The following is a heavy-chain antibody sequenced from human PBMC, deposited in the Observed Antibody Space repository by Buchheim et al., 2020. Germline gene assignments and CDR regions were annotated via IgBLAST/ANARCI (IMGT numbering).Heavy chain of an antibody. CDR1: GYTFTSYD. V-gene: IGHV1-69*01. Sequence: QVQLVQSGAEVKKPGASVKVSCKASGYTFTSYDINWVRQATGQGLEWMGGIIPIFGTANYAQKFQGRVTITADESTSTAYMELSSLRSEDTAVYYCARGSGSYSRPYYYYYGMDVWGQGTT. CDR2: IIPIFGTA. D-gene: IGHD1-26*01. CDR3: ARGSGSYSRPYYYYYGMDV. J-gene: IGHJ6*02.